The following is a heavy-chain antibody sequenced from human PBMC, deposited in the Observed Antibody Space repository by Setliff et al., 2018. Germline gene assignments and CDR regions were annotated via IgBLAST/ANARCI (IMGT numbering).Heavy chain of an antibody. D-gene: IGHD2-2*01. Sequence: ASVKVSCKASGYTFTSYAMHWVRQAPGQRLEWMGWINAGNGNTKYSQKFQGRVTITRDTSASTAYMELSSLRSEDTAVYYCARDGFEIVVVPAAIYYTTTWTSGAKGPRSP. V-gene: IGHV1-3*01. CDR1: GYTFTSYA. CDR3: ARDGFEIVVVPAAIYYTTTWTS. J-gene: IGHJ6*03. CDR2: INAGNGNT.